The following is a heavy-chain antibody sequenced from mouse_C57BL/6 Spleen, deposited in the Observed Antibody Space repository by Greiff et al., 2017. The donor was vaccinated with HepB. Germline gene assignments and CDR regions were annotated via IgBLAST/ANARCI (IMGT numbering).Heavy chain of an antibody. J-gene: IGHJ1*03. CDR2: IWTGGGT. D-gene: IGHD1-2*01. CDR3: ARSGSTITTGYFDV. Sequence: QVQLQQSGPGLVAPSQSLSITCTVSGFSLTSYAISWVRQPPGKGLEWLGVIWTGGGTNYNSALKSRLSISKDNSKSQVFLKMNSLQTDDTARYYCARSGSTITTGYFDVWGTGTTVTVSS. V-gene: IGHV2-9-1*01. CDR1: GFSLTSYA.